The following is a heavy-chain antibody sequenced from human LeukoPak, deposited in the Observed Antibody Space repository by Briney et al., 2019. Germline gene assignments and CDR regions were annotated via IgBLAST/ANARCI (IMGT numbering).Heavy chain of an antibody. Sequence: SQTLSLTCAVSGDILSSDSAAWNWIRRSPSRGLEWLGRTYYRSKWFNEYAVSLESRISINPDTSKNQSSLQLYSVTPEDTAVYYCARQWCNGGSCYGNSWGQGTLVTVSS. V-gene: IGHV6-1*01. CDR1: GDILSSDSAA. CDR2: TYYRSKWFN. J-gene: IGHJ4*02. D-gene: IGHD2-15*01. CDR3: ARQWCNGGSCYGNS.